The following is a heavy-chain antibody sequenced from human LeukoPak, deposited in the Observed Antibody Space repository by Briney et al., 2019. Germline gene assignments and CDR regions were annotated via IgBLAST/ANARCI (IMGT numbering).Heavy chain of an antibody. CDR3: ARADYYDSSGYYYGLDI. CDR1: GSTFTGYY. V-gene: IGHV1-2*06. Sequence: ASVKVSCKASGSTFTGYYMHWVRQAPGQGLEWMGRINPNSGGTNYAQKFQGRVTMTRDTSISTAYMELSRLRSDDTAVYYCARADYYDSSGYYYGLDIWGQGTMVTVSS. D-gene: IGHD3-22*01. J-gene: IGHJ3*02. CDR2: INPNSGGT.